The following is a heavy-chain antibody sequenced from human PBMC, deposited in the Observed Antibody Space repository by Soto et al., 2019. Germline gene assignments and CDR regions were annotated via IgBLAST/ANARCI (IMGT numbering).Heavy chain of an antibody. D-gene: IGHD3-3*01. CDR1: GGSISSSSYY. V-gene: IGHV4-39*01. Sequence: QLQLQESGPGLVKPSETLSLTCTVSGGSISSSSYYWGWIRQPPGKGLEWIGSIYYSGSTYYNPSLTSRVTISVDTSKYQFSLRLSSVTAADTAVYYCARRDYDFWSGYYTGNYFDYWGQGTLVTVSS. CDR2: IYYSGST. J-gene: IGHJ4*02. CDR3: ARRDYDFWSGYYTGNYFDY.